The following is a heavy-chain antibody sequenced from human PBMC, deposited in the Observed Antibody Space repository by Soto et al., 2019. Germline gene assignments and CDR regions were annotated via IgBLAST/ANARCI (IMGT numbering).Heavy chain of an antibody. CDR1: EFTVSTYA. D-gene: IGHD2-8*01. J-gene: IGHJ6*03. V-gene: IGHV3-23*01. CDR3: AGRYCTNGVCYTNYYYYIDV. CDR2: ITTSGGNT. Sequence: EVQLLESGGGLVQPGGSLRLSCAASEFTVSTYAMSWVRQSPGKRLEWVSTITTSGGNTYYAYSVQGRFTISRDNSKNTLYLQMNSLRAEDTAVYYCAGRYCTNGVCYTNYYYYIDVWGKGTTVTVSS.